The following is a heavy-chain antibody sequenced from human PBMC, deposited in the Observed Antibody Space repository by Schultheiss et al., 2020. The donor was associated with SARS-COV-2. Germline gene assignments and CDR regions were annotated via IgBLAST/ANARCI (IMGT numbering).Heavy chain of an antibody. D-gene: IGHD5-12*01. V-gene: IGHV3-30*03. CDR3: ARDNNLATLTD. CDR2: ISYDGSNK. Sequence: GGSLRLSCAASGFTFSSYAMSWVRQAPGKGLEWVAVISYDGSNKYYADSVKGRFTISRDNSKNTLYLQMNSLRAEDTAVYYCARDNNLATLTDWGQGTLVTVSS. J-gene: IGHJ4*02. CDR1: GFTFSSYA.